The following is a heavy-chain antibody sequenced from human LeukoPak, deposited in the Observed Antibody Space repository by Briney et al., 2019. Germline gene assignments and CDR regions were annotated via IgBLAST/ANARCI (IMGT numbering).Heavy chain of an antibody. J-gene: IGHJ6*04. D-gene: IGHD3-9*01. Sequence: GGSLRLSCAASGFTFSSYAMSWVRQAPGKGLEWVSAISGSGGSTYYADSVKGRFTISRDNSKDTLCLQMNSLRAEDTALYYCAKEILTGRYYGMDVWGKGTTVTVSS. CDR2: ISGSGGST. CDR1: GFTFSSYA. CDR3: AKEILTGRYYGMDV. V-gene: IGHV3-23*01.